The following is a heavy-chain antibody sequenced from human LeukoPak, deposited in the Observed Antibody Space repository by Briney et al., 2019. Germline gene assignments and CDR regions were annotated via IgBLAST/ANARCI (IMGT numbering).Heavy chain of an antibody. V-gene: IGHV4-34*01. CDR3: ARLSTHDAFEI. CDR1: GGSLSDYY. D-gene: IGHD3-3*02. CDR2: INHSGST. J-gene: IGHJ3*02. Sequence: SETLSLTCAVYGGSLSDYYWSWIRQPPGKGLEWIGEINHSGSTNYNPSLKSRVTRSVDTSKNQFSLKLSSVTAADTAVYFCARLSTHDAFEIWGQGTMVTVSS.